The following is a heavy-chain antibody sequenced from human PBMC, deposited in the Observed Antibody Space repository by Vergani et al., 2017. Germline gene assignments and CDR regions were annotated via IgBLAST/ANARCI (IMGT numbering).Heavy chain of an antibody. CDR1: GGPFKNSA. D-gene: IGHD2-21*02. CDR3: AREFPGGCGDCSAGWYFDL. CDR2: TMTFYGTT. V-gene: IGHV1-69*13. J-gene: IGHJ2*01. Sequence: QVQLVQSGAEVKKPGSSVKVSCKASGGPFKNSAFGWVRQVPGQGLEWMGRTMTFYGTTYYAQKFQVRFTIIADEFTKTVVMQLIHLSSVDTAVYYCAREFPGGCGDCSAGWYFDLWGRGTLVTVSS.